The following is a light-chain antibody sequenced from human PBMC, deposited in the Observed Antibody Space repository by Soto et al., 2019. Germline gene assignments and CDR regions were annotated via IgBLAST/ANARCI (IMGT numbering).Light chain of an antibody. J-gene: IGKJ4*01. CDR3: QQYVTLPVT. V-gene: IGKV1D-16*01. CDR1: QNISNR. CDR2: ASS. Sequence: DIQMTQSPSSLSASVGDRVTITCRASQNISNRLVWYQQRPEKSPKYLIFASSSLESGVPSRFSGSGSGTDFTLPIISLQPEDFATYYCQQYVTLPVTFGGGTKVEI.